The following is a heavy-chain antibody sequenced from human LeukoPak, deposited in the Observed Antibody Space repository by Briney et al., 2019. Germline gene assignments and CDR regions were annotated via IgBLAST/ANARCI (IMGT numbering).Heavy chain of an antibody. D-gene: IGHD3-9*01. J-gene: IGHJ4*02. Sequence: PSETLSLTCTVSGGSISSHYWSWVRQPPGKGLEWIAYIYYSGSTNYNPSLKSRVTISVDTSKKQFSLKLSSVTAADTAVYYCARGLWNILTGCYIDYWGQGTLVTVSS. CDR3: ARGLWNILTGCYIDY. CDR1: GGSISSHY. V-gene: IGHV4-59*11. CDR2: IYYSGST.